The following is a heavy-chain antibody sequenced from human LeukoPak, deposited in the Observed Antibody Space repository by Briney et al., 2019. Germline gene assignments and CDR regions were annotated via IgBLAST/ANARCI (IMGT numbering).Heavy chain of an antibody. CDR2: IYYSGST. Sequence: SETLSLTCTVSGGSISSSSYYWGWIRQPPGKGLEWIGSIYYSGSTYYNPSLKSRVTISVDTSKNQFSLKLSSVTAADTAVYYCARQGAVPAARGIDYWGQGTLVTVSS. D-gene: IGHD2-2*01. J-gene: IGHJ4*02. CDR1: GGSISSSSYY. CDR3: ARQGAVPAARGIDY. V-gene: IGHV4-39*01.